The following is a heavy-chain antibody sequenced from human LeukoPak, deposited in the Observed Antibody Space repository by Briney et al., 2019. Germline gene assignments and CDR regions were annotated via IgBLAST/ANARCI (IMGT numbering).Heavy chain of an antibody. CDR2: INYNGAIT. Sequence: GGSLRLSCATSRFTPVDYGPSSVPRAPGKGRECLFAINYNGAITAYAHSVKGRFTIPRDNAKTSMYLRMVSLRAEDTALYDCARDRLGPSVSVCHFDLWGQGTLVTVSS. J-gene: IGHJ4*02. CDR3: ARDRLGPSVSVCHFDL. V-gene: IGHV3-20*01. D-gene: IGHD3-3*02. CDR1: RFTPVDYG.